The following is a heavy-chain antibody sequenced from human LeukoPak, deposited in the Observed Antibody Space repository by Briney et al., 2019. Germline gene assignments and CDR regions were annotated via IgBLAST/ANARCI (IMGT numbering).Heavy chain of an antibody. V-gene: IGHV3-23*01. J-gene: IGHJ4*02. CDR1: GFTFWNYA. CDR3: VKDRAYLRRGFDD. CDR2: IINTGTAT. D-gene: IGHD2-21*01. Sequence: PGGSLRLSCAASGFTFWNYAVGWLRQAPGKGPEWISSIINTGTATYYADSVKGRFTISRDNSMNTLYLQMNALRVEDTALYYCVKDRAYLRRGFDDWGQGTLVTVSS.